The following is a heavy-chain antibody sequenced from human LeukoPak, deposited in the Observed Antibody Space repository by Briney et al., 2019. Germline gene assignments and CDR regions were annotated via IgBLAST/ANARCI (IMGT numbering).Heavy chain of an antibody. V-gene: IGHV3-49*04. D-gene: IGHD5-18*01. J-gene: IGHJ6*02. Sequence: PGRSLRLSCTASRFTFGDYAMSWVRQAPGKGIEWEGFIRSKAYGWTTEYAASVKGRFTISRDDSKSIAYLQMHSLKTEDTAFYYCARGPTQRWIHNGMDVWGQGTTVTVSS. CDR1: RFTFGDYA. CDR3: ARGPTQRWIHNGMDV. CDR2: IRSKAYGWTT.